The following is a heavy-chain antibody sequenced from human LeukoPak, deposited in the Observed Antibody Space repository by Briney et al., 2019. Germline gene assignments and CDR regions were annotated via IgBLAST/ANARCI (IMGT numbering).Heavy chain of an antibody. V-gene: IGHV3-20*04. CDR1: GFTFDDYG. CDR3: ARGLYYYDSSGYYFDY. Sequence: GGSLRLSCAASGFTFDDYGMSWVRQAPGKGLEWVSGINWNGGSTGYADSVKGRFTISRDNAKNSLYLQMNSLRAEDTALYYCARGLYYYDSSGYYFDYWGQGTLVTVPS. CDR2: INWNGGST. D-gene: IGHD3-22*01. J-gene: IGHJ4*02.